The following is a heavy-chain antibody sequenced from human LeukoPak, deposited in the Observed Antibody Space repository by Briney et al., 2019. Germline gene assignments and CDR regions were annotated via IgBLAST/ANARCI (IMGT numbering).Heavy chain of an antibody. V-gene: IGHV3-15*01. CDR1: GFTVSSNY. J-gene: IGHJ5*02. D-gene: IGHD1-26*01. CDR2: IKSKTDGGTT. CDR3: TTGFTSWYSGSYPPPS. Sequence: GGSLRLSCAASGFTVSSNYMSWVRQAPGKGLEWVGRIKSKTDGGTTDYAAPVKGRFTISRDDSKNTLYLQMNSLKTEDTAVYYCTTGFTSWYSGSYPPPSWGQGTLVTVSS.